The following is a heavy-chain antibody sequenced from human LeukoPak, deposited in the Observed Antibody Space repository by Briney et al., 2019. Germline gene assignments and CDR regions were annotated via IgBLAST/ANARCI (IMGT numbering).Heavy chain of an antibody. CDR1: GYTFTGYY. Sequence: ASVKVSCKASGYTFTGYYMHWVRQAPGQGLEWMGWINPNRGGTNYAQKFQGRVTMTRDTSISTAYMELSRLGSDDTAVYYCATACIVADHELDYWGQGTLVTVSS. CDR2: INPNRGGT. D-gene: IGHD6-25*01. V-gene: IGHV1-2*02. J-gene: IGHJ4*02. CDR3: ATACIVADHELDY.